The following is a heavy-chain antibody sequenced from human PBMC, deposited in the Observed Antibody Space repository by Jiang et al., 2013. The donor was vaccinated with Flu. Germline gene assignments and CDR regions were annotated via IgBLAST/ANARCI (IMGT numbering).Heavy chain of an antibody. CDR1: GYSITNGYY. J-gene: IGHJ4*02. D-gene: IGHD4-17*01. Sequence: GPGLVKPSETLSLTCAVSGYSITNGYYWGWIRQPPGKGLEWIASIYHSGNTYYSPSLKSRVTMSVDTSENQFSLKLNSVTAADTAVYYCARARRGKNYGDYGLTPEIDYWGQGTLVIVSS. CDR3: ARARRGKNYGDYGLTPEIDY. V-gene: IGHV4-38-2*01. CDR2: IYHSGNT.